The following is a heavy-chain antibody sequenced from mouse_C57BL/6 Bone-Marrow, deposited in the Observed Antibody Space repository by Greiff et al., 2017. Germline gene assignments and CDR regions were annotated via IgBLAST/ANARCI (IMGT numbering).Heavy chain of an antibody. D-gene: IGHD2-4*01. Sequence: VQLKESGAELVRPGTSVKVSCKASGYAFTNYLIEWVKQRPGQGLEWIGVINPGSGGTNYNEKFKGKATLTADKSSSTAYMQLSSLTSEDSAVYFCARKKDYDYAWFAYWGQGTLVTVSA. J-gene: IGHJ3*01. V-gene: IGHV1-54*01. CDR2: INPGSGGT. CDR3: ARKKDYDYAWFAY. CDR1: GYAFTNYL.